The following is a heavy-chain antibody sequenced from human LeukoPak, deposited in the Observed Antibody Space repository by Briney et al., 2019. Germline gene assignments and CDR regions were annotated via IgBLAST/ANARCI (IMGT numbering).Heavy chain of an antibody. V-gene: IGHV4-59*01. CDR1: GGSISSYY. Sequence: SETLSLTCTVSGGSISSYYWSWIRQPPGKGLEWIGYIYYSGSTNYNPSLKSRVTISVDTSKNQFSLKLSSVTAADTAVYYCARPLNYYYYMDVWGKGTTVTVSS. J-gene: IGHJ6*03. CDR2: IYYSGST. CDR3: ARPLNYYYYMDV.